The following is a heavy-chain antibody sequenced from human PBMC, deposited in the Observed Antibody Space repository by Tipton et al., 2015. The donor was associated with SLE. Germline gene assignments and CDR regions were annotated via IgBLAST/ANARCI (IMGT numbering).Heavy chain of an antibody. J-gene: IGHJ4*02. CDR1: GFTFINAW. CDR2: IKSRADGGPV. V-gene: IGHV3-15*01. Sequence: GSLRLSCAASGFTFINAWMSWVRQAPGKGLEWVGRIKSRADGGPVDYAAPVNGRFTISRDDSRNTLFLQMNSLKTEDTGVYYCTIDFASTWGFDSWGQGTLVTVSS. D-gene: IGHD7-27*01. CDR3: TIDFASTWGFDS.